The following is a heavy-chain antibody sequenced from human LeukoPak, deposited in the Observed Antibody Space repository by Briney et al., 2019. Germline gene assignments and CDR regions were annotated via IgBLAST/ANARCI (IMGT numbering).Heavy chain of an antibody. CDR2: INPSGGST. CDR1: GNTFTNYY. D-gene: IGHD3-22*01. CDR3: ARAGSITMIHWAFDI. V-gene: IGHV1-46*01. J-gene: IGHJ3*02. Sequence: ASVKVSCKASGNTFTNYYVHWVRQAPGLGLEWMGIINPSGGSTTYAQKFQGRVNMTRDTSASTVYMELSSLRSADTAIYYCARAGSITMIHWAFDIWGQGTVVTVSS.